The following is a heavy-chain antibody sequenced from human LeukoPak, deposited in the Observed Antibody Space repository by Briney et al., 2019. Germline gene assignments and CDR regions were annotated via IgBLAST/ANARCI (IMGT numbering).Heavy chain of an antibody. CDR3: ARERYNNYGMDV. CDR1: GFTFSSYA. Sequence: GGSLRLSCAASGFTFSSYAMSWVRQAPGKGLEWVSAISGTGGRTYYADSVRGRFIISRDNSKNTLYLQMNSLRAEDTAVYYCARERYNNYGMDVWGQGTTVTVSS. CDR2: ISGTGGRT. V-gene: IGHV3-23*01. J-gene: IGHJ6*02.